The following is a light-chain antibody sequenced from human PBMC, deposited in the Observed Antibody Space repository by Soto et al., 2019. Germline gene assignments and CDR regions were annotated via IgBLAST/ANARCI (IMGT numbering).Light chain of an antibody. CDR3: QSYDSSLSGSV. CDR2: ANN. J-gene: IGLJ2*01. V-gene: IGLV1-40*01. CDR1: SSNIGANYD. Sequence: QSALTQPPSVSGAPGQRVTISCTGSSSNIGANYDVHWYQQLPGTAPKLLIFANNNRPSGVPDRFSGSKSGTSASLAITGLQAEDEADYYCQSYDSSLSGSVFGGGTKVTVL.